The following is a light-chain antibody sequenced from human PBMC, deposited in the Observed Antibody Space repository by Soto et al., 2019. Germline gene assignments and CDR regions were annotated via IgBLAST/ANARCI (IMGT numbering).Light chain of an antibody. CDR2: RNS. V-gene: IGLV1-47*01. CDR1: SSNIGSNY. Sequence: QSVLTQPPSASGTPGQRVTISCSGSSSNIGSNYVYWYQQLPGTAPKLLIYRNSQRPSGVPDRFSGSKSGTPASLAISGLRSEDEADYYCAAWDDSLSGVVFGGGTKLTVL. J-gene: IGLJ2*01. CDR3: AAWDDSLSGVV.